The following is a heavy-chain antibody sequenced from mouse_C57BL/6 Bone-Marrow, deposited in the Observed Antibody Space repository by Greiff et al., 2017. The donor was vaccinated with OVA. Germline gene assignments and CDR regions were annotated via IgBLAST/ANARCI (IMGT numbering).Heavy chain of an antibody. V-gene: IGHV1-15*01. Sequence: VQLQESGAELVRPGASVTLSCKASGYTFTDYEMHWVKQTPVHGLEWIGAIDPETGGTAYNQKFKGKAILTAAKSSSTAYMELRSLTSEDSAVYYCTDGAWFAYWGQGTLVTVSA. J-gene: IGHJ3*01. CDR2: IDPETGGT. CDR1: GYTFTDYE. CDR3: TDGAWFAY.